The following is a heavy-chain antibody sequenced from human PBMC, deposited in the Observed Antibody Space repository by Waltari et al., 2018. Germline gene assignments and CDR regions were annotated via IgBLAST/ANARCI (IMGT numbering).Heavy chain of an antibody. D-gene: IGHD3-3*01. CDR2: IKQDGSEK. CDR1: GFTFSSYW. CDR3: ARIRFLEWLSQVYYFDY. V-gene: IGHV3-7*01. J-gene: IGHJ4*02. Sequence: EVQLVESGGGLVQPGGSLRLSCAASGFTFSSYWMSWVRQAPGKGLEWVANIKQDGSEKYYVDSVKCRFTISRDNAKNSLYLQMNSLRAEDTAVYYCARIRFLEWLSQVYYFDYWGQGTLVTVSS.